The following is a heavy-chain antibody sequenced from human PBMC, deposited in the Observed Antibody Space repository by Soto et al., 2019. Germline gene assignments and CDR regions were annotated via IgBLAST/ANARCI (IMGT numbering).Heavy chain of an antibody. Sequence: ASVKVSCKASGYTFTSYYMHWVRQAPGQGLEWMGRINPSVGSTSYAQKFQGRVTITTDESTSTAYMELSSLRSEDTAVYYCARFSSNFPYYYYYYGMDVWGQGTTVTSP. D-gene: IGHD4-4*01. CDR3: ARFSSNFPYYYYYYGMDV. CDR1: GYTFTSYY. V-gene: IGHV1-46*01. CDR2: INPSVGST. J-gene: IGHJ6*02.